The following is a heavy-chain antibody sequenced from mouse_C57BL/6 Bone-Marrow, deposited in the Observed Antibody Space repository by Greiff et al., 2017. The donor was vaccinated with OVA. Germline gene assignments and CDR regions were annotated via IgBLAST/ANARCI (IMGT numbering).Heavy chain of an antibody. D-gene: IGHD2-13*01. CDR1: GFTFSSYA. V-gene: IGHV5-4*03. CDR3: ARGDGDGVFAY. J-gene: IGHJ3*01. CDR2: ISDGGSYT. Sequence: EVMLVESGGGLVKPGGSLKLSCAASGFTFSSYAMSWVRQTPEKRLEWVATISDGGSYTYYPDNVKGRFTISRDNAKNNLYLQMSHLKSEDTAMYNCARGDGDGVFAYWGQGTLVTVSA.